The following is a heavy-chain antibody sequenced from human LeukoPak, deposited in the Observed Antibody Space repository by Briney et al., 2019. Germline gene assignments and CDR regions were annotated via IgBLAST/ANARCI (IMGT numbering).Heavy chain of an antibody. D-gene: IGHD2-21*02. CDR1: GFSVISNY. J-gene: IGHJ4*02. CDR2: IYSDGST. V-gene: IGHV3-66*01. Sequence: GGSLRLSCAASGFSVISNYMSWVRQVPGKGLERVSTIYSDGSTYYADSVKGRFTISRDNSKNTLYLQMSSLRVEDTAVYYCARGYSSRAGTTDCCPLDYWGQGILVTVSS. CDR3: ARGYSSRAGTTDCCPLDY.